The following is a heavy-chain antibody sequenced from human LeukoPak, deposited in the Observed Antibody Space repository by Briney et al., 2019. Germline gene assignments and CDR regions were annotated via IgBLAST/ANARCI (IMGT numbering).Heavy chain of an antibody. CDR3: ARVVRPQGDFDS. CDR1: DHSITYGYF. Sequence: SETLSLTCAVSDHSITYGYFWAWIRQPPGKGLEWIGSISHSGSPHYSPTLESRVTISRDTSENKFSLKMTSVTAADTAVYFCARVVRPQGDFDSWGQGTLVIISS. J-gene: IGHJ4*02. D-gene: IGHD2-15*01. CDR2: ISHSGSP. V-gene: IGHV4-38-2*01.